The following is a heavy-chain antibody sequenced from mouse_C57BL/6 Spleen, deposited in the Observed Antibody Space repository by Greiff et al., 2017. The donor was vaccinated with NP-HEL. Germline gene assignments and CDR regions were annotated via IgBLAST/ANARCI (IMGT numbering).Heavy chain of an antibody. CDR2: IYPSDSET. CDR1: GYTFTSYW. CDR3: ARWSDDYDEDY. V-gene: IGHV1-61*01. J-gene: IGHJ2*01. D-gene: IGHD2-4*01. Sequence: VQLQQSGAELVRPGSSVKLSCKASGYTFTSYWMAWVKQRPGQGLEWIGNIYPSDSETHYNQKFKDKATLSVDKSRCTAYMQLSSLTSADSAVYCGARWSDDYDEDYWGRGTTLTVSA.